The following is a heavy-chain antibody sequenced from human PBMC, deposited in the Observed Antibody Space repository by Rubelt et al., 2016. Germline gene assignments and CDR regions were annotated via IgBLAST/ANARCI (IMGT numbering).Heavy chain of an antibody. CDR2: ISGSGGST. D-gene: IGHD2-21*02. J-gene: IGHJ4*02. V-gene: IGHV3-23*04. Sequence: VQLVESGGGVVQPGRSLRLSCAASGFTFSSYGMHWVRQAPGKGLEWVSAISGSGGSTYYADSVKGRFTISRDNSKNTQYLQMNSLRAEDTAVYYCAKEARGGDYEGREIDYWGQGTLVTVSS. CDR3: AKEARGGDYEGREIDY. CDR1: GFTFSSYG.